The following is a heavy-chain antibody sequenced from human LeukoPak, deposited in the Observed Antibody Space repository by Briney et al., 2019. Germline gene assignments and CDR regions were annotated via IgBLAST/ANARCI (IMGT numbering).Heavy chain of an antibody. Sequence: SESLSPACTVSGASISSGDYYCSWPRHPPGKGLDSIGYIYYSGSTYYNPSLKSRVTISVDTSKNQFSLKLSSVTAAHTAVYYCARDLADEYYFDYWGQGTLVTVSS. J-gene: IGHJ4*02. CDR3: ARDLADEYYFDY. CDR1: GASISSGDYY. V-gene: IGHV4-30-4*08. CDR2: IYYSGST.